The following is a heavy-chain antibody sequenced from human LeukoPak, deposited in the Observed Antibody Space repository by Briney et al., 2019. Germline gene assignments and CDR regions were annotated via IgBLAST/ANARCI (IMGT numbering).Heavy chain of an antibody. CDR3: AKDRGFSGSYYGFDR. Sequence: GGSLRLSCATSGFTFAGSAMGWVRHAPGKGLEWVSSISGSGTDTYYADSVKGRFTISKDSSNNTLHLQMNRLRPEDKAVYYCAKDRGFSGSYYGFDRWGHGTLVTVSS. V-gene: IGHV3-23*01. CDR1: GFTFAGSA. CDR2: ISGSGTDT. D-gene: IGHD1-26*01. J-gene: IGHJ5*02.